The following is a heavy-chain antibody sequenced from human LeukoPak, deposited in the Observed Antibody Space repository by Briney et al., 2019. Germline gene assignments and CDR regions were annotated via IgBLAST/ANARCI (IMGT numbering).Heavy chain of an antibody. V-gene: IGHV1-8*01. CDR2: MNPNSGNT. J-gene: IGHJ4*02. Sequence: ASVKVSCKASGYTFTSYDINWVRQATGQGLEWMGWMNPNSGNTGYAQKYQGRITMTRNTSISTAYMELSSLTSEDTAVYYCARIAAAGNRRLNYWGQGTLVTVSS. CDR1: GYTFTSYD. CDR3: ARIAAAGNRRLNY. D-gene: IGHD6-13*01.